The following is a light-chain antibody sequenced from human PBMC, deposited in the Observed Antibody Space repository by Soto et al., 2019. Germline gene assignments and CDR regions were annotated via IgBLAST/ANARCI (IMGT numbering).Light chain of an antibody. V-gene: IGLV3-1*01. CDR2: QDS. CDR1: KLGDKY. CDR3: QAWDSSTVL. Sequence: SYELTQPPSVSVSPGQTASITCSGDKLGDKYACWYQQKPGQSPVLVIYQDSKRPSGIPERLSGSNSGNTATLTISGTQAMDEADYYCQAWDSSTVLFGGGTKLTVL. J-gene: IGLJ2*01.